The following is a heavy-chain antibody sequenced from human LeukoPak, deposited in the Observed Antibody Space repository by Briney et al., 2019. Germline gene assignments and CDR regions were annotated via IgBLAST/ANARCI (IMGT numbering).Heavy chain of an antibody. D-gene: IGHD3-3*01. CDR2: INTDGSST. Sequence: GGSLRLSCAAAGVTFSSYWMHWVRQAPGKGLVWVSRINTDGSSTSYADSVKGRFTISRDKAKNRLYLQMNSLRAEDTAVYYCARDNDFWSGYYVGTFDYWGQGTLVTVSS. V-gene: IGHV3-74*01. CDR3: ARDNDFWSGYYVGTFDY. J-gene: IGHJ4*02. CDR1: GVTFSSYW.